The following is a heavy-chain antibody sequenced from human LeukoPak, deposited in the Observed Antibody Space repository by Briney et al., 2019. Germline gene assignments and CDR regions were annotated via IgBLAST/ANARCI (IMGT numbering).Heavy chain of an antibody. CDR1: GFSMRNGYD. Sequence: SETLSLTCGVSGFSMRNGYDLVWIRQSPAKGLEWIGSVYCSGSTYYNPSLKSRATISVDTSTNHFSPRLTSATAADTAIYYCARDAVTGMLNWLDHWGQGMLVTVSS. V-gene: IGHV4-38-2*02. J-gene: IGHJ5*02. D-gene: IGHD1-14*01. CDR2: VYCSGST. CDR3: ARDAVTGMLNWLDH.